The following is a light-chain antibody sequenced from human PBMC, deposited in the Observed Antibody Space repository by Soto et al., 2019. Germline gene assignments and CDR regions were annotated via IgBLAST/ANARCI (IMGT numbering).Light chain of an antibody. V-gene: IGLV1-47*01. J-gene: IGLJ1*01. Sequence: QAVVTQAPSVSGTPGQRVVISCSGSSSNIGNNFVYWYQQLPGTAPQLLIYRNNQRRSGVPDRFSGSKSGTSASLAISGLRSEDEAEYYCAAWDDSLYGHYVFGTGTKVTVL. CDR1: SSNIGNNF. CDR2: RNN. CDR3: AAWDDSLYGHYV.